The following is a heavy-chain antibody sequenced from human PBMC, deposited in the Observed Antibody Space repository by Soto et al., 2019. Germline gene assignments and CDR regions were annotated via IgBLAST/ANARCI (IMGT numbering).Heavy chain of an antibody. CDR1: GDITSYD. J-gene: IGHJ4*02. V-gene: IGHV1-8*01. CDR3: ARAFRKVAGNSYGSLDY. CDR2: MNPNSGNT. Sequence: QVQLVQSGAGVKKPGDSVKVSCKASGDITSYDINWVRQATGQGLEWMGWMNPNSGNTGYAQKFQGRVTMTRNTSISTAYRELSSLGSDDTAVYYCARAFRKVAGNSYGSLDYWGQGTLVTVSS. D-gene: IGHD5-18*01.